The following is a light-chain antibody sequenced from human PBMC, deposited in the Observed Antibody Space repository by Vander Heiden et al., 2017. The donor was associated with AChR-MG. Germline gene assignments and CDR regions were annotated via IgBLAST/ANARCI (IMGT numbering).Light chain of an antibody. CDR3: QTWGTGSVI. Sequence: QPVLTQSPSASASLGASLKLTCTLSSGHSRYAIAWRQQQPAKGPRYLMKLNSDGSHFKGDGIPDRFSGSSSGAERYLTISSLQSEDEADYYCQTWGTGSVIFGGWTKVTVL. CDR2: LNSDGSH. J-gene: IGLJ2*01. V-gene: IGLV4-69*01. CDR1: SGHSRYA.